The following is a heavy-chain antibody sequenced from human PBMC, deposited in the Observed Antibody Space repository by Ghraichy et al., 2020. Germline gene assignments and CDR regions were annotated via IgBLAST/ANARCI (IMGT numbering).Heavy chain of an antibody. CDR1: GGSFNGYY. V-gene: IGHV4-34*01. CDR2: INHSGST. Sequence: SETLSLTCAVYGGSFNGYYWSWIRQPPGKGLEWIGEINHSGSTNYNSSLKSRVTISVDTSKNQFSLKLSSVTAADTAVYYCARGRRGGAAAIYYGRDVWGQGTTVTVSS. J-gene: IGHJ6*02. D-gene: IGHD6-13*01. CDR3: ARGRRGGAAAIYYGRDV.